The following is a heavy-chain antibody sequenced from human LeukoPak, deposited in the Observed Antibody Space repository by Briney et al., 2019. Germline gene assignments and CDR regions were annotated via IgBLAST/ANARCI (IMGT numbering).Heavy chain of an antibody. CDR3: ARDSASGSEPTKTGNWFDP. J-gene: IGHJ5*02. CDR1: GYTFTGYY. Sequence: GASVKVSCKASGYTFTGYYMHWVRQAPGQGLEWMGWINPNSGGTNYAQKFQGRVTMTRDTSISTAYMELSRLRSDDTAVYYCARDSASGSEPTKTGNWFDPWGQGTLVTVSS. CDR2: INPNSGGT. V-gene: IGHV1-2*02. D-gene: IGHD3-10*01.